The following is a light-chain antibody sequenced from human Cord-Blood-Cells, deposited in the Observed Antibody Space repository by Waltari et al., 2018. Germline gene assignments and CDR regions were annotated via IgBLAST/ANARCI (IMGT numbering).Light chain of an antibody. CDR2: EVI. CDR3: SSYTSSSTWV. CDR1: RSDVGGYNH. V-gene: IGLV2-14*01. Sequence: QSALTQPASVSGSPGQSITISCTGTRSDVGGYNHVSWYPQHPGKAPKLMIYEVINRPSGVSNRFSGSKSGNTASLTISGLQAEDEADYYCSSYTSSSTWVFGGGTKLTVL. J-gene: IGLJ3*02.